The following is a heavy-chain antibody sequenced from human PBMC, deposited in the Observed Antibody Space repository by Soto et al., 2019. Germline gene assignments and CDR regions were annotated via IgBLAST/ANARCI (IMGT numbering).Heavy chain of an antibody. CDR3: ARVNYYDSSGYYGTNWFDP. J-gene: IGHJ5*02. Sequence: PSETLSLTCTVSGGSISSYYWSWIRQPPGKGLEWIGYIYYSGSTNYNPSLKSRVTISVDTSKNQFSLKLSSMTAADTAVYYFARVNYYDSSGYYGTNWFDPWGQGTLVTVSS. V-gene: IGHV4-59*08. CDR2: IYYSGST. D-gene: IGHD3-22*01. CDR1: GGSISSYY.